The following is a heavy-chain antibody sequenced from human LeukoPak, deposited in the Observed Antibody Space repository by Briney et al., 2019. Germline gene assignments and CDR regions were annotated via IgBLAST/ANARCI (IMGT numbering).Heavy chain of an antibody. D-gene: IGHD2-2*02. V-gene: IGHV1-2*02. CDR3: ARIAIPGRHYFDP. CDR2: INPNSGGT. CDR1: EYTFSVYH. Sequence: ASVKVSCKASEYTFSVYHIHWVRQAPGQGLEWMGWINPNSGGTDYAQEFRGRVTMTRDTSISTAYMELSRLRSDDTAVYYCARIAIPGRHYFDPWGQGTLVTVSS. J-gene: IGHJ5*01.